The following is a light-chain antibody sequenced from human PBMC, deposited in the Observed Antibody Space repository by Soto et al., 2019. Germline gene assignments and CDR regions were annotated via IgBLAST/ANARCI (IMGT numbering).Light chain of an antibody. CDR3: QQRSNWPIT. Sequence: EILLAPSPATLSFSPGESTTLSFRATRSVSSYLAWYQQKPGQAPRLLIYDASSRPTDIPARFSGSGSGTDFTLTISSLEPEDFALYYCQQRSNWPITFGQGTRLEIK. V-gene: IGKV3-11*01. J-gene: IGKJ5*01. CDR1: RSVSSY. CDR2: DAS.